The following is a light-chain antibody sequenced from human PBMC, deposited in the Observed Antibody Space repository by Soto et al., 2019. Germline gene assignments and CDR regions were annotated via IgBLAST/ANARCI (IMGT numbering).Light chain of an antibody. CDR3: QQRSNWPHSIT. CDR1: QSVSSY. J-gene: IGKJ5*01. Sequence: IVLTQSPATLSLTPGERATLSCRASQSVSSYLAWFQQKPGQAPRLLIYDASNSATGIPARFSGSGSETDFTLTISSLEPEDFAVYYCQQRSNWPHSITFGQGTRLEIK. V-gene: IGKV3-11*01. CDR2: DAS.